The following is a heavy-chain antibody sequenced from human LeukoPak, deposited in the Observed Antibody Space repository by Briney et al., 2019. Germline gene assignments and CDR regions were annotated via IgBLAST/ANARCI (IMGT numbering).Heavy chain of an antibody. V-gene: IGHV4-59*12. Sequence: SETLSLTCTVSDGSISSYYWSWIRQPPGKGLEWIGYIYSSGSTNYNPSLKSRVTISLDTSKNQFSLKLSSVTAADTAVYYCARERVVVVAATRYYYYGMDVWGQGTTVTVSS. CDR1: DGSISSYY. D-gene: IGHD2-15*01. CDR3: ARERVVVVAATRYYYYGMDV. J-gene: IGHJ6*02. CDR2: IYSSGST.